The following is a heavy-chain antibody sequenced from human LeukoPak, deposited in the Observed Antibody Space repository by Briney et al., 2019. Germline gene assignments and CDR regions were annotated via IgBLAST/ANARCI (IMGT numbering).Heavy chain of an antibody. D-gene: IGHD3-22*01. Sequence: GGSLRLSCAASGFTVSSNYMSWVRQAPGKGLEWVSSVWSGGTTYYADSVEGRFIISRDNSKNTLYLQMNSLRAEDTAVYYCARDGPGNYDSSSFDYWGQGTLVTVSS. CDR3: ARDGPGNYDSSSFDY. CDR2: VWSGGTT. V-gene: IGHV3-53*01. J-gene: IGHJ4*02. CDR1: GFTVSSNY.